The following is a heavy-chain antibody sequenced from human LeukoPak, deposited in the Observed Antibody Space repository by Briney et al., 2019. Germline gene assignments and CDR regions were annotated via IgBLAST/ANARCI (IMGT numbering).Heavy chain of an antibody. CDR3: ASAPGQWPNYYYYGMDV. V-gene: IGHV3-48*04. J-gene: IGHJ6*02. CDR1: GFTFSSYS. Sequence: PGGSLRLSCAASGFTFSSYSMNWVRQAPGKGLEWVSYISSSSSTIYYADSVKGRFTISRDNAKNSLYLQMNSLRAEDTAVYYCASAPGQWPNYYYYGMDVWGQGTTVTVSS. CDR2: ISSSSSTI. D-gene: IGHD6-19*01.